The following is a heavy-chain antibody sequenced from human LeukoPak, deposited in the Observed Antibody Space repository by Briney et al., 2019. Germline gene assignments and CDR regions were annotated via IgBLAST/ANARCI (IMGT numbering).Heavy chain of an antibody. CDR2: INHSGST. CDR1: GGSFSGYY. V-gene: IGHV4-34*01. J-gene: IGHJ4*02. Sequence: SETLSLTCAVYGGSFSGYYWSWIRQPPGKGLEWIGEINHSGSTNYNPSLKSRVTISVDTSKNQFSLKLSSVTAADTAVYYCARLMNWLASFDYWGQGTLVTVSS. CDR3: ARLMNWLASFDY. D-gene: IGHD6-19*01.